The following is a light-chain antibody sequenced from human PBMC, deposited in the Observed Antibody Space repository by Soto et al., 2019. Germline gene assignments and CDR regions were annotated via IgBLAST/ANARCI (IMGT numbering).Light chain of an antibody. CDR1: QSISTW. Sequence: DIQMTQYPSTLSASVGDRVTITCRASQSISTWLAWYQLKPGKAPTLLIYKASSLENEVPSRFSGSGSGTEFTLTISSLQPDDFATYFCQQYNTHLYTFGQGTKLEI. CDR2: KAS. CDR3: QQYNTHLYT. V-gene: IGKV1-5*03. J-gene: IGKJ2*01.